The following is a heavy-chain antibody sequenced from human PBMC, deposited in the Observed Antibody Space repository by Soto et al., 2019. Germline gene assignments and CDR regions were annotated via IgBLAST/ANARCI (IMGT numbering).Heavy chain of an antibody. D-gene: IGHD6-6*01. CDR3: ASDDVVAARPDYYYGMDF. V-gene: IGHV4-4*07. CDR1: GGSISSYY. CDR2: IYTSGST. Sequence: SETLSLTCTVSGGSISSYYWSWIRQPAGKGLEWIGRIYTSGSTNYTPSLKSRVTMSVDTSKNQFTLKLNPVTAADTAVYYCASDDVVAARPDYYYGMDFWGQGTTVTVSS. J-gene: IGHJ6*02.